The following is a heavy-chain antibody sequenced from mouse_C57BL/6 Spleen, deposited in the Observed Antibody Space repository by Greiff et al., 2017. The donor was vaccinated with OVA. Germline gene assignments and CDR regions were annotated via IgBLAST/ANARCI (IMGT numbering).Heavy chain of an antibody. D-gene: IGHD2-1*01. J-gene: IGHJ1*03. CDR3: VRPDGNYVWYFDV. Sequence: EVQGVESGGGLVQPKGSLKLSCAASGFSFHTYAMNWVSQAPGKGLEWVARIRSKSNNYATYYADSVKGRFTISRDDSESMLYLQMNNLKTEDTAMYYCVRPDGNYVWYFDVWGTGTTVTVSS. CDR2: IRSKSNNYAT. V-gene: IGHV10-1*01. CDR1: GFSFHTYA.